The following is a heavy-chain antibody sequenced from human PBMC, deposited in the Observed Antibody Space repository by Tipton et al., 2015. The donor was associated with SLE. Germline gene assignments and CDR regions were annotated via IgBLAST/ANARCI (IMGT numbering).Heavy chain of an antibody. D-gene: IGHD2-2*01. Sequence: TLSLTCTVSGGSISSHYWSWIRQPPGKGLEWIGYIYYSGSTNYNPSLKNRVTISVDTSKNQFSLKLSSVTAADTAVYYCASQLGPWPPDYWGQGTLVTVSS. V-gene: IGHV4-59*11. CDR2: IYYSGST. CDR1: GGSISSHY. CDR3: ASQLGPWPPDY. J-gene: IGHJ4*02.